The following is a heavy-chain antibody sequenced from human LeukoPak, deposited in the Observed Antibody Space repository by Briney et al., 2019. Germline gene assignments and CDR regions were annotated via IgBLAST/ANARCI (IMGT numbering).Heavy chain of an antibody. D-gene: IGHD6-19*01. CDR2: IKSKTDAGTT. Sequence: GGSLRLSCAASGFTISNAWMSWVRQAPGKGLEWVGRIKSKTDAGTTDYAAPVKGRFNISRDDSKNTLYLQMNSLKTEDTAVYYCTASYTSGWYGPSDSWGQGTLVTVSS. V-gene: IGHV3-15*01. CDR1: GFTISNAW. CDR3: TASYTSGWYGPSDS. J-gene: IGHJ4*02.